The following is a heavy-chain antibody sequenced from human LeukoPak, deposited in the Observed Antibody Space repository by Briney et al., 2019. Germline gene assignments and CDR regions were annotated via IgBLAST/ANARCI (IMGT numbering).Heavy chain of an antibody. CDR1: GFTFSDYY. J-gene: IGHJ4*02. Sequence: GGSLTLSCAASGFTFSDYYMSWIRQAPGKGLEWVSYISSSSSYTNYADSVKGRFTISRDNAKNSPYLQMNSLRAEDTAVYYSAMYSSGYLFFVDAVDYWGQGTLVTVSS. V-gene: IGHV3-11*03. CDR2: ISSSSSYT. CDR3: AMYSSGYLFFVDAVDY. D-gene: IGHD3-22*01.